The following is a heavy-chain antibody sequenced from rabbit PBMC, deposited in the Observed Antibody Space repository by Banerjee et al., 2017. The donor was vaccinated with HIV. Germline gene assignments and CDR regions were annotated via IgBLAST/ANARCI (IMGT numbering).Heavy chain of an antibody. V-gene: IGHV1S45*01. D-gene: IGHD7-1*01. Sequence: QQQLVESGGGLVKPEGSLTLTCTASGFSFSSGYDMCWVRQAPGKGLEWIACIYCNRDNTYYATWVNGRFTISKTSSTTVTLQMTSLTAADPAPYFCARDETDDAGYNYRLWGPGTLVTVS. CDR3: ARDETDDAGYNYRL. CDR1: GFSFSSGYD. J-gene: IGHJ4*01. CDR2: IYCNRDNT.